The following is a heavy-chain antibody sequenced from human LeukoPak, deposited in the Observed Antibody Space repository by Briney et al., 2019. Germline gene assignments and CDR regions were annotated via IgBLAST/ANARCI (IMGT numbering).Heavy chain of an antibody. V-gene: IGHV4-59*01. CDR1: GGSISTYY. J-gene: IGHJ4*02. CDR3: ARGRAAAAH. Sequence: SETLSLTCTVSGGSISTYYWRWIRQPPGKGLEWIGYIYHNGTTNYNPSLKSRVTISVDTSKNQFSPKMNSVTAADTAVYYCARGRAAAAHWGQGTLVTVSS. CDR2: IYHNGTT. D-gene: IGHD6-13*01.